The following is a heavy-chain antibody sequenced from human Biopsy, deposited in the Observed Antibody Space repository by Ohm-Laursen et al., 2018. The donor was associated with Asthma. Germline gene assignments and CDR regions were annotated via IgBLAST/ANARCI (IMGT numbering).Heavy chain of an antibody. V-gene: IGHV3-11*01. J-gene: IGHJ2*01. Sequence: SLRLSCTASGLPFSDYYMSWIRQAPGKGLEWVSYISSSGTTIFNADSVKGRFTISRDNAKNSLYLQMNSLRAEDTAVYYCAREKAYSDILTAYYNGWYFDLWGRGTLVTVSS. CDR2: ISSSGTTI. D-gene: IGHD3-9*01. CDR1: GLPFSDYY. CDR3: AREKAYSDILTAYYNGWYFDL.